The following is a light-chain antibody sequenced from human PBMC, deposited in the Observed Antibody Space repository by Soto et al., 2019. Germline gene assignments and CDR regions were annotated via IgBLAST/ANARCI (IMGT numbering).Light chain of an antibody. J-gene: IGKJ5*01. CDR3: QQLNSYPIT. CDR1: QGISSY. CDR2: AAS. V-gene: IGKV1-9*01. Sequence: IQLTQSPSSLSASVGGRVTITCRASQGISSYLAWYQQKPGHAPKLLIYAASTLQSGVPSRFSGSGSGTDFTLTISSLQPEDFATYYCQQLNSYPITFGQGTRLEIK.